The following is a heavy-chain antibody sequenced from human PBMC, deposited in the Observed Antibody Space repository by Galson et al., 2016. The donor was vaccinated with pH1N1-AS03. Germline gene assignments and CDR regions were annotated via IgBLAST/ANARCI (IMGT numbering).Heavy chain of an antibody. CDR2: TYYRSRWKN. CDR3: AGMQLGAPHF. Sequence: CAISGDSVSSNSAAWNWIRLSPSRGLEWLGRTYYRSRWKNDYAVSVKSRIIINPDTSKNQFSLQLNSVTPEDTAIYYCAGMQLGAPHFWGRGTLVTVSS. D-gene: IGHD1-1*01. V-gene: IGHV6-1*01. J-gene: IGHJ4*02. CDR1: GDSVSSNSAA.